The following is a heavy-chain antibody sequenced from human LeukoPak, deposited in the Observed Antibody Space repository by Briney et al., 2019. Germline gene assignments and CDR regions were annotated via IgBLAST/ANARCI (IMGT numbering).Heavy chain of an antibody. Sequence: PGGSLRLSCAASGFTFSSHWMHWVRQAPGKGLVWVSRINSDGSSTSYADSVKGRFTISRDNAKNTLYLQMNSLRAEDTAVYYCARPNYSGYDLAHFDYWGQGTLVTVSS. V-gene: IGHV3-74*01. J-gene: IGHJ4*02. D-gene: IGHD5-12*01. CDR1: GFTFSSHW. CDR3: ARPNYSGYDLAHFDY. CDR2: INSDGSST.